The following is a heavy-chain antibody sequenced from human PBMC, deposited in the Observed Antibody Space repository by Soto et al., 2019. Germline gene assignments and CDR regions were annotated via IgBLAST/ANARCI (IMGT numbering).Heavy chain of an antibody. CDR3: ATDRGVAAADGMDV. Sequence: ASVKVSCKVSGYTLTELSMHWVRQAPGKGLEWMGGFDPEDGETIYAQKFQGRVTMTEDTSTDTAYMELSSLRSEDTAVYYCATDRGVAAADGMDVWGQGTTVTVSS. J-gene: IGHJ6*02. CDR1: GYTLTELS. CDR2: FDPEDGET. D-gene: IGHD6-13*01. V-gene: IGHV1-24*01.